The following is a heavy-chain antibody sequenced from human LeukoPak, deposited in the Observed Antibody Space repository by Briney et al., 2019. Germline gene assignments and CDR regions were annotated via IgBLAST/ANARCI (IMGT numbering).Heavy chain of an antibody. J-gene: IGHJ6*02. D-gene: IGHD6-13*01. Sequence: GASVKVSCKVSGYTLTELSMHWVRRAPGKGLEWMGGFDPEDGETIYAQKFQGRVTMTEDTSTDTAYMELSSLRSEDTAVYYCAAVIAAAAYYYYYGMDVWGQGTTVTVSS. V-gene: IGHV1-24*01. CDR2: FDPEDGET. CDR1: GYTLTELS. CDR3: AAVIAAAAYYYYYGMDV.